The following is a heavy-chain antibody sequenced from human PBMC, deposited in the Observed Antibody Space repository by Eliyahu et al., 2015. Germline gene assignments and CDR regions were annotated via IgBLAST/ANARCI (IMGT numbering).Heavy chain of an antibody. CDR1: GGSISTSSHQ. CDR3: ASDDYGDYLGXSFDI. J-gene: IGHJ3*02. Sequence: QQQLQESGPGLVKPSETLSLTCNVXGGSISTSSHQWGGVRQSPGXGLEWIGSMYHCGNTYXNPXLKSRXTISVDTSKNEFSLXLSSVTAADTAVYYCASDDYGDYLGXSFDIWGQGTMVTVSS. D-gene: IGHD4-17*01. V-gene: IGHV4-39*01. CDR2: MYHCGNT.